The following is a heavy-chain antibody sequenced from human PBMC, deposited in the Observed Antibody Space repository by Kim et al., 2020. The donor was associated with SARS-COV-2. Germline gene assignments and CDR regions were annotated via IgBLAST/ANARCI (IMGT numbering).Heavy chain of an antibody. Sequence: GESLKISCKGSGYIFTNQWIGWVRQMPGKGLEWMGIIYPGDSNTRYSPSFQGQVTISADKSITTAYLHWSSLKASDTAMYYCARQRPLAADGAFDYWVQGTLVTVSS. V-gene: IGHV5-51*01. CDR3: ARQRPLAADGAFDY. CDR1: GYIFTNQW. D-gene: IGHD6-13*01. CDR2: IYPGDSNT. J-gene: IGHJ4*02.